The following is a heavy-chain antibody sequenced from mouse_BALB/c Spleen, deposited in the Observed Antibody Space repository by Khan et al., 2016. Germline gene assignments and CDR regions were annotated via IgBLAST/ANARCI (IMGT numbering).Heavy chain of an antibody. J-gene: IGHJ2*01. V-gene: IGHV4-1*02. Sequence: EVKLLESGGGLVQPGGSLKLSCAASGFDFSRYWMSWVRQAPGKGLEWIGEINPDSSTINYTPSLKDKFIISRDNAKNTLYLQMSKVRSEDTALDDCARLHYDGYMSYWGQGTTLTVSS. CDR1: GFDFSRYW. CDR3: ARLHYDGYMSY. CDR2: INPDSSTI. D-gene: IGHD1-2*01.